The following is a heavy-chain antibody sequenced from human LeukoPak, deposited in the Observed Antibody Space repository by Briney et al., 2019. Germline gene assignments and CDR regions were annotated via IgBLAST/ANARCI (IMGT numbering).Heavy chain of an antibody. D-gene: IGHD2-15*01. J-gene: IGHJ3*02. Sequence: GGSLRLSYAAAGFTFSSYWMQWVRQAPGKGLVWVSRLNNDGSSTNYADSVKGRFTISRDNAKNTLYLQMNSLRAEDTAVYYCERIAWDAFDIWGQGTMVTVSS. CDR2: LNNDGSST. CDR1: GFTFSSYW. CDR3: ERIAWDAFDI. V-gene: IGHV3-74*01.